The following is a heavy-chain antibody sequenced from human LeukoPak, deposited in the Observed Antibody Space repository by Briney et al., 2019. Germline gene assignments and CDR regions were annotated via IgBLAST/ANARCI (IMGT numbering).Heavy chain of an antibody. J-gene: IGHJ4*02. V-gene: IGHV1-46*01. CDR3: ARGFDGLRLKGQCFDY. CDR1: GYTFTSYY. D-gene: IGHD5/OR15-5a*01. Sequence: ASVKVSCKASGYTFTSYYMHWVRQAPGQGLEWMGIINPSGGSTSYAQKFQGRVTMTRDTSTSTVYMEVTSPRSEDTAVYYCARGFDGLRLKGQCFDYWGQGTLVTVSS. CDR2: INPSGGST.